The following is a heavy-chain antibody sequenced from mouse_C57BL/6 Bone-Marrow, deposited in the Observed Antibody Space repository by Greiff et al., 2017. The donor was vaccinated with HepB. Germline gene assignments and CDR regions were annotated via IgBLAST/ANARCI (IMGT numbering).Heavy chain of an antibody. D-gene: IGHD2-4*01. Sequence: EVKVEESGEGLVKPGGSLKLSCAASGFTFSSYAMSWVRQTPEKRLEWVAYISSGGDYIYYADTVKGRFTISRDNARNTLYLQMSSLKSEDTAMYYCTRAGGLRREAWFAYWGQGTLVTVSA. CDR3: TRAGGLRREAWFAY. CDR1: GFTFSSYA. V-gene: IGHV5-9-1*02. CDR2: ISSGGDYI. J-gene: IGHJ3*01.